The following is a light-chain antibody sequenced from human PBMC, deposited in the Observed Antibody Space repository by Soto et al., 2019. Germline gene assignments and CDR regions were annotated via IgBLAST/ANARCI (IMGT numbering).Light chain of an antibody. V-gene: IGLV2-14*01. CDR1: SSDVGRYNY. J-gene: IGLJ1*01. CDR2: DVS. Sequence: QSALAQPASVSGSPGQSITISCTGTSSDVGRYNYVSWFQQHPGKAPKLMIFDVSNWPSGVSDRFSGSKSGNTASLTISGLQAEDEADYYCRSFTSSSTFVFGTGTKLTVL. CDR3: RSFTSSSTFV.